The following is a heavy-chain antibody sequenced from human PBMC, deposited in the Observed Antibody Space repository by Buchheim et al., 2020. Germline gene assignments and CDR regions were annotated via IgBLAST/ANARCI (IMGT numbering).Heavy chain of an antibody. J-gene: IGHJ6*02. CDR3: ALCVVGGYLRGRYYYYGMDV. CDR1: GGTFSSYT. D-gene: IGHD2-15*01. CDR2: IIPILGIA. Sequence: QVQLVQSGAEVKKPGSSVKVSCKASGGTFSSYTISWVRQAPGQGLEWMGRIIPILGIANYAQKFQGRVTITADKSTSTACMELSSLRSEDTAVYYCALCVVGGYLRGRYYYYGMDVWGQGTT. V-gene: IGHV1-69*02.